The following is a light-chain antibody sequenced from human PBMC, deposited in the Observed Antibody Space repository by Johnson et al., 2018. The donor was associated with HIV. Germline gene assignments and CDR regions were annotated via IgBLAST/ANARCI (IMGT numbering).Light chain of an antibody. J-gene: IGLJ1*01. CDR1: SSNIGNNY. Sequence: QAVLTQPPSVSAAPGQKVTISCSGSSSNIGNNYVSWYQQLPGTAPKLVNYDNNKRPSGIPDRFSGSKSGTSATLGITGLQTGDEADYYCGTWDSSLSAYVFGTGTKVTVL. CDR3: GTWDSSLSAYV. V-gene: IGLV1-51*01. CDR2: DNN.